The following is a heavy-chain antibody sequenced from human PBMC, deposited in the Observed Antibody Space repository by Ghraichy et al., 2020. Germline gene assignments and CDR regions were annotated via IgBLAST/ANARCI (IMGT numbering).Heavy chain of an antibody. CDR1: GGSIGRYY. CDR3: SRSFLAVTATPFDF. V-gene: IGHV4-59*01. CDR2: IYYTERT. Sequence: SQTLSLTCSVSGGSIGRYYWSWIRQSPGKQLEWIGYIYYTERTTYNPSLESRVTISLDTSRNQFSLSLTSLTTADTALYFCSRSFLAVTATPFDFWGQGILVTVSS. J-gene: IGHJ4*02. D-gene: IGHD2-21*02.